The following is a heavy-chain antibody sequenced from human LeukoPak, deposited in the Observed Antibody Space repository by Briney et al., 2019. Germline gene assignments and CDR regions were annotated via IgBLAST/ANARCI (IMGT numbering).Heavy chain of an antibody. CDR1: GFTFTSYA. Sequence: GGSLRLSCAASGFTFTSYAMSWVRQVPGKGLEWVSSLTGGGETADHADSVKGRFTISRDNSKNTLSLQMNSLRAEDTAIYYCTRSGYRHPYHFDSWGQGTLVTVSS. CDR3: TRSGYRHPYHFDS. V-gene: IGHV3-23*01. CDR2: LTGGGETA. D-gene: IGHD3-22*01. J-gene: IGHJ4*02.